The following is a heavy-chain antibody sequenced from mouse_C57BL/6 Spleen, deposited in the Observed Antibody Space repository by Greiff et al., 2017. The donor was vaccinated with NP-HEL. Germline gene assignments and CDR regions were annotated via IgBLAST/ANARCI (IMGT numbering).Heavy chain of an antibody. V-gene: IGHV1-82*01. CDR1: GYAFSSSW. CDR3: ARRGGYYGGYFDV. Sequence: QVQLQQSGPELVKPGASVKISCKASGYAFSSSWMNWVKQRPGKGLEWIGRIYPGDGDTNYNGKFKGKATLTADKSSSTAYMQLSSLTSEDSAVYFCARRGGYYGGYFDVWGTGTTVTVSS. J-gene: IGHJ1*03. CDR2: IYPGDGDT. D-gene: IGHD2-3*01.